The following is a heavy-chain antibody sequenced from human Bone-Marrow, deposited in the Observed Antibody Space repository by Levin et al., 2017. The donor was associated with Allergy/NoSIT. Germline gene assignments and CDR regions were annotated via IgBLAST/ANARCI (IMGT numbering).Heavy chain of an antibody. J-gene: IGHJ4*02. D-gene: IGHD2-21*01. CDR3: AKWACYCGGDCYWFAPFDC. V-gene: IGHV3-23*01. Sequence: ASVKVSCAASGFTFNNYGLSWVRQAPGKGLEWVSAISGSGNNIYYADSVRGRFTISRDNSKNTLDLQLNSLTADDAAVYYCAKWACYCGGDCYWFAPFDCWGQGALVTVSS. CDR2: ISGSGNNI. CDR1: GFTFNNYG.